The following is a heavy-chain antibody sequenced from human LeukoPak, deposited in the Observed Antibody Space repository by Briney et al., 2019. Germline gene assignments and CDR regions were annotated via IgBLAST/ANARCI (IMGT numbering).Heavy chain of an antibody. D-gene: IGHD2-15*01. V-gene: IGHV3-23*01. J-gene: IGHJ5*02. Sequence: GSPTLSCVTSGFTFTTYAISWVRQAPGKGLEWVSGIDEGDGGKFYGDSVKGRFTTSRDNSKNTVYLQMSSLRVDDTAVYYCVKVDGYCSGGRCYPGGTWWFDPWGPG. CDR1: GFTFTTYA. CDR2: IDEGDGGK. CDR3: VKVDGYCSGGRCYPGGTWWFDP.